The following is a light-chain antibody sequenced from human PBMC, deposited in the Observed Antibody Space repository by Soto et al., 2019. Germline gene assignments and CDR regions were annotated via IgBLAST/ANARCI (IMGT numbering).Light chain of an antibody. CDR2: AAS. Sequence: DFQMTPSPSSLSASVGDRVTITCRASQGISSSLAWFQQKPGKAPKFLIYAASRLQSAVPSRISGSGSGTDFTLTINTLQPEDFATYYGQQYKSYPLLTFGGGTKVEIK. CDR3: QQYKSYPLLT. CDR1: QGISSS. V-gene: IGKV1-16*01. J-gene: IGKJ4*01.